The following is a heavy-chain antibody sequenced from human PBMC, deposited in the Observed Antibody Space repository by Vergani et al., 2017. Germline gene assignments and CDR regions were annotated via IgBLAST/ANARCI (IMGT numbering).Heavy chain of an antibody. CDR2: IKNDGRTS. V-gene: IGHV3-74*01. D-gene: IGHD3-16*01. CDR3: TRDRLDDSYAYFDY. Sequence: EAQLVESGGGLVQRGGSLRLSCAASGFTFSNYWMHWVRQAPGKGLVWVSHIKNDGRTSSYADSVKGRFTISRDNAKNTLFLQMSSLKAEDTAVYYCTRDRLDDSYAYFDYWGQGTLVTVSP. J-gene: IGHJ4*02. CDR1: GFTFSNYW.